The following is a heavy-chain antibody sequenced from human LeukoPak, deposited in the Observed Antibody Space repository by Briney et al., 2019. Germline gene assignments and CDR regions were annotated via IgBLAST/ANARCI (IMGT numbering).Heavy chain of an antibody. D-gene: IGHD3-10*01. Sequence: MTSETLSLTCTVSGGSISSSSYYWGWIRQPPGKGLEWIGSIYYSGSTYYNPSLKSRVTISVDTSKNQFSLKPSSVTAADTAVYYCARHSGAFDIWGQGTMVTVSS. CDR2: IYYSGST. CDR1: GGSISSSSYY. CDR3: ARHSGAFDI. V-gene: IGHV4-39*01. J-gene: IGHJ3*02.